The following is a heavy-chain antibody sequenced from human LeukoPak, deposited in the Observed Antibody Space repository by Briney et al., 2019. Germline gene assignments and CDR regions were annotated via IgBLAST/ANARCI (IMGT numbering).Heavy chain of an antibody. D-gene: IGHD4-23*01. CDR2: IRSDGSNK. CDR1: GFTFSSYG. J-gene: IGHJ4*02. Sequence: PGESLRLSCAASGFTFSSYGMHWVRQAPGKGLEWVAFIRSDGSNKYYADSVKGRFTISRDNSKNTLYLQMNSLRAEDTAVYYCARSRQTTVVTPALNWGQGTLVTVSS. CDR3: ARSRQTTVVTPALN. V-gene: IGHV3-30*02.